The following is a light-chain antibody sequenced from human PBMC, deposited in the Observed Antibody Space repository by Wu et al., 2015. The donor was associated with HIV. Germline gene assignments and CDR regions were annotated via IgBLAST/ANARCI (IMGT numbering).Light chain of an antibody. CDR3: QHLNDYSPLYA. Sequence: IQMTQSPSTLSASVGDRVTITCRASQSINDYLAWYQQKPGKAPKLLTYKASTLQSGVPSRFSGSGSGTEFTLTISSLQPDDFATYYCQHLNDYSPLYAFGQGTKVEIK. CDR2: KAS. CDR1: QSINDY. V-gene: IGKV1-5*03. J-gene: IGKJ2*01.